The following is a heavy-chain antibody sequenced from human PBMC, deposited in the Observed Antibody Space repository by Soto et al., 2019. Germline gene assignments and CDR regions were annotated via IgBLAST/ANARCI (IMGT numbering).Heavy chain of an antibody. J-gene: IGHJ6*02. CDR3: ARDWARAEDV. V-gene: IGHV1-3*01. CDR1: GYTFTGYP. D-gene: IGHD7-27*01. Sequence: GASVKVSCKASGYTFTGYPIHWVRQAPGQGLEWMGWINAGNGNTKYSQKFQGRVTITRDTSASTAYMELSSLRSEDTAIYYCARDWARAEDVWGQGTTVTVYS. CDR2: INAGNGNT.